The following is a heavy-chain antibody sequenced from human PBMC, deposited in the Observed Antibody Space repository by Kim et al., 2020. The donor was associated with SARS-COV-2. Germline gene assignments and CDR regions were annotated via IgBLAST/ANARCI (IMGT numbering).Heavy chain of an antibody. CDR1: GGSFSGYY. V-gene: IGHV4-34*01. CDR3: ARGRVPHYYDSSDGGWFDP. CDR2: INHSGST. D-gene: IGHD3-22*01. Sequence: SETLSLTCAVYGGSFSGYYWSWIRQPPGKGLEWIGEINHSGSTNYNPSLKSRVTISVDTSKNQFSLKLSSVTAADTAVYYCARGRVPHYYDSSDGGWFDPWGQGTLVTVSS. J-gene: IGHJ5*02.